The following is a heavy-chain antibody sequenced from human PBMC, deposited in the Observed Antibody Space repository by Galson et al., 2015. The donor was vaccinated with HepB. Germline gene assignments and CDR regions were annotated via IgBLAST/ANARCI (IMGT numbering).Heavy chain of an antibody. Sequence: SLRLSCAASGFTFGNYGMHWVRQAPGKGLEWVAFISYDGSKNYYADSVKGRFTISRDNSRNTLYLQINSLRSEDTAVYYCSKLALGPDYYDSSGPFDYWGQGILVTVSS. V-gene: IGHV3-30*18. D-gene: IGHD3-22*01. CDR3: SKLALGPDYYDSSGPFDY. CDR1: GFTFGNYG. CDR2: ISYDGSKN. J-gene: IGHJ4*02.